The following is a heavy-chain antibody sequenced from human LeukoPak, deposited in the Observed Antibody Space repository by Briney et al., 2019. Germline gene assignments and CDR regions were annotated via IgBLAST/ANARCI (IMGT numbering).Heavy chain of an antibody. CDR3: AKDRSVATRPTSCHLY. J-gene: IGHJ4*02. Sequence: GGSLRLSCAASGFTFSSYAMSWVRQAPGKGLEWVSAISGSGGSTYYADSVKGRFTISRDNSKNTLYLQMNSLRAEDTAVYYCAKDRSVATRPTSCHLYWGQGTLVTVSS. V-gene: IGHV3-23*01. CDR2: ISGSGGST. D-gene: IGHD2-2*01. CDR1: GFTFSSYA.